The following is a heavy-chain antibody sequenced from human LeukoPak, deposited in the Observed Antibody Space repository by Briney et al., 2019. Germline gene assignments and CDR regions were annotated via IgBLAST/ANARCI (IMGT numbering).Heavy chain of an antibody. Sequence: GASVKVSCKASGYTFTSYDINWVRQATGQGLAWMGWMNPNSGNTGYAQKFQGRVTMTRNTSISTAYMELSSLRSEDTAVYYCARAWYYYGSGSYLLYYYYGMDVWGQGTTVTVSS. CDR1: GYTFTSYD. J-gene: IGHJ6*02. D-gene: IGHD3-10*01. CDR3: ARAWYYYGSGSYLLYYYYGMDV. CDR2: MNPNSGNT. V-gene: IGHV1-8*01.